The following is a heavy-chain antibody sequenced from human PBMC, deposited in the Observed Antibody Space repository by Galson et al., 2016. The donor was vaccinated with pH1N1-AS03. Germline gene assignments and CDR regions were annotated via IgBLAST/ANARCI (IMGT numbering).Heavy chain of an antibody. CDR1: GFTFRTYA. CDR3: AREGGSFADYDS. Sequence: SLRLSCAASGFTFRTYAMSWVRQAPGKGLEWVSTISGSGHGTYYTDSVKGRFTISRDNSKNSLYLLMDSLRLEDTAVYYCAREGGSFADYDSWGQGTLVTVSS. J-gene: IGHJ4*02. D-gene: IGHD3-3*02. V-gene: IGHV3-23*01. CDR2: ISGSGHGT.